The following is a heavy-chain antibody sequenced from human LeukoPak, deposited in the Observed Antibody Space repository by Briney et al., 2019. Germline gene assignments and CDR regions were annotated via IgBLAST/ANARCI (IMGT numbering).Heavy chain of an antibody. Sequence: SGGSLRLSCAASGFTFTTYWMHWVRQVPGKGLVWVARIKGDGSSTRHADSMKGRFTISRDNAKNTLYLQMNSLRAEDTAVYYCARGKTVVVAATRYYYYGMDVWGQGTTVTVSS. CDR1: GFTFTTYW. D-gene: IGHD2-15*01. J-gene: IGHJ6*02. CDR2: IKGDGSST. CDR3: ARGKTVVVAATRYYYYGMDV. V-gene: IGHV3-74*01.